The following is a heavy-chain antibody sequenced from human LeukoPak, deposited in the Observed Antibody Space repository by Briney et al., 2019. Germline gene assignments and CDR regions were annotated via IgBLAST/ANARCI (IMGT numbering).Heavy chain of an antibody. CDR3: AKVHSSGYYYDYYYGMDV. V-gene: IGHV3-23*01. CDR1: GSTFSSYA. J-gene: IGHJ6*02. CDR2: ISGSGGST. D-gene: IGHD3-22*01. Sequence: TGGSLRLSCAASGSTFSSYAMSWVRQAPGKGLEWVSAISGSGGSTYYADSVKGRFTISRDNSKNTLYLQMNSLRAEDTAVYYCAKVHSSGYYYDYYYGMDVWGQGTTVTVSS.